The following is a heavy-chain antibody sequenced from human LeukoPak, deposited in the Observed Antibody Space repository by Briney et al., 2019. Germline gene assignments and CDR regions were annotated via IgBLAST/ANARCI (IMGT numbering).Heavy chain of an antibody. J-gene: IGHJ2*01. CDR1: GGSISTSY. CDR3: ARVDSNGFDL. Sequence: SETLSLTCTVSGGSISTSYWSWIRQPPGKGLEWIGYIYHTGSTNYNPSLKSRVTISVDTSDSQFSLKLSSVSAADTAVYYCARVDSNGFDLWGRGTLVTVSS. D-gene: IGHD5-18*01. CDR2: IYHTGST. V-gene: IGHV4-59*01.